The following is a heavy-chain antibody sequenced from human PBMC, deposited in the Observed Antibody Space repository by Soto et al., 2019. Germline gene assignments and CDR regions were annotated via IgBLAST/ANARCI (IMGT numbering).Heavy chain of an antibody. V-gene: IGHV3-23*01. CDR3: AKGHGYGFDY. J-gene: IGHJ4*02. CDR1: GFTFSNYP. CDR2: ISGSGA. Sequence: VGSLRLFGSASGFTFSNYPMNWVRQAPGKGLEWVSVISGSGAFYADSVKGRLTISRDNSKNTLYLQMNSLRAEDTAVYYCAKGHGYGFDYWGQGTLVTVSS. D-gene: IGHD5-18*01.